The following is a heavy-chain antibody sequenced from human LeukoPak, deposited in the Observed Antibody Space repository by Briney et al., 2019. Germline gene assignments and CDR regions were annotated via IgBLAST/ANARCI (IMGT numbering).Heavy chain of an antibody. CDR3: AREDGDYRSGSHYGMDV. D-gene: IGHD3-10*01. V-gene: IGHV3-33*01. J-gene: IGHJ6*02. Sequence: GGSLRLSCAASGFTFSSYGMDWVRQAPGKGQEWVAVIWYDGSNKYYADSVKGRFTISRDNSKNTLYLQMNSLRAEDTAVYYCAREDGDYRSGSHYGMDVWGQGTTVTVPS. CDR2: IWYDGSNK. CDR1: GFTFSSYG.